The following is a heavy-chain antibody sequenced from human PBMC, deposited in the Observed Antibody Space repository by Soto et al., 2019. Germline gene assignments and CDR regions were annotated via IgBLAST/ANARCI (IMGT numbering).Heavy chain of an antibody. CDR1: GFTFSDYY. Sequence: QVQLVESGGGLVKPGGSLRLSCAASGFTFSDYYMSWIRQAPGKGLERVSYISSSDSLYYAESVKGRFTISRDNAKNSLYRQMNSLRAEDTAVYYCARDLGYYDSSGYFDYWGQGTLVTVSS. J-gene: IGHJ4*02. D-gene: IGHD3-22*01. CDR2: ISSSDSL. V-gene: IGHV3-11*01. CDR3: ARDLGYYDSSGYFDY.